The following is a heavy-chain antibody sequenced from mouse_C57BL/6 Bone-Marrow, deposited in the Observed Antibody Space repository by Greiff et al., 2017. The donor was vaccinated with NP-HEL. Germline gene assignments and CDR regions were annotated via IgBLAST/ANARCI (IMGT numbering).Heavy chain of an antibody. CDR2: ISSGGSYT. V-gene: IGHV5-6*02. J-gene: IGHJ2*01. CDR3: ARRGWDYFDY. CDR1: GFTFSSYG. D-gene: IGHD1-1*02. Sequence: EVMLVESGGDLVKPGGSLKLSCAASGFTFSSYGMSWVRQTPDKRLEWVATISSGGSYTYYPDSVKGRFTISRENAKNTLYLQMSSLKSEDTAMYYCARRGWDYFDYWGQGTTLTVSS.